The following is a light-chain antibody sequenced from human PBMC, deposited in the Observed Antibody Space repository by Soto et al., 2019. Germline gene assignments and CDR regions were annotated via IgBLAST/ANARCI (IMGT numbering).Light chain of an antibody. V-gene: IGKV1-27*01. CDR1: QGISNY. CDR3: QKYNSVPWT. CDR2: AAS. Sequence: DIQMTQSPSSLSASVGDRVTITCRASQGISNYLAWYQQKPGKVPKLLIYAASTLQSGVPSRFSGSGSGTDFTLTISRLQPEDVATYYCQKYNSVPWTFGQGNKVEIK. J-gene: IGKJ1*01.